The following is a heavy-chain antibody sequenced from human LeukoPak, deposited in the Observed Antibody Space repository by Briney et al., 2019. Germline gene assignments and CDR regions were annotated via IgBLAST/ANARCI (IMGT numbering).Heavy chain of an antibody. Sequence: SETLSLTCTVSGGSISSGSYYWTWVRQPAGKGLEWIGRIYASGTTNYNPFLKSRVAISLDTSENQFSLRLSSVTAADTAVYYCARDFGEWGQGELVTVSS. J-gene: IGHJ4*02. CDR3: ARDFGE. CDR1: GGSISSGSYY. CDR2: IYASGTT. V-gene: IGHV4-61*02.